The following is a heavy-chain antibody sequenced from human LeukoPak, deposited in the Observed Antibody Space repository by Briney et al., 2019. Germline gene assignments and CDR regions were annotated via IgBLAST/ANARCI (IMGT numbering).Heavy chain of an antibody. V-gene: IGHV3-11*01. CDR1: GFTFSDDY. D-gene: IGHD2-8*01. CDR2: ISTSGSNI. Sequence: GGSLRLSCAASGFTFSDDYMSWIRQAQGKGLEWVSYISTSGSNIYYADSVKGRFTISRDNAKNSLYLQMNSLRAEDTAVYYCARDCTHFDYWGQGTLVTVSS. CDR3: ARDCTHFDY. J-gene: IGHJ4*02.